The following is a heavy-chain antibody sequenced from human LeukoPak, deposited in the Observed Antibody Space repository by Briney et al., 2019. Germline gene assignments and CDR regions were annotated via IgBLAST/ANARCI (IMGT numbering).Heavy chain of an antibody. CDR3: ARVGNYDSSGYYGYYFDY. Sequence: SETLSLTCAVYGGSFSGYYWSWIRQPPGKGLEWIGEINHSGSTNYNPSLKSRVTISVDTSKNQFSLKLSSVTAADTAVYYCARVGNYDSSGYYGYYFDYWGQGTLVTVSS. V-gene: IGHV4-34*01. CDR1: GGSFSGYY. CDR2: INHSGST. D-gene: IGHD3-22*01. J-gene: IGHJ4*02.